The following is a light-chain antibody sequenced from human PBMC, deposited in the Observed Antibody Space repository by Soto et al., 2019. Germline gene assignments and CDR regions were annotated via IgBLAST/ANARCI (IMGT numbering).Light chain of an antibody. CDR3: QHYNSYSEA. CDR1: QTISSW. J-gene: IGKJ1*01. Sequence: DIQMPQSPSTLSGSVGDRVTITCRASQTISSWLAWYQQKPGKAPKLLIYKASTLKSGVPSRFSGSGSGTEFTLTISSLQPDDFATDYCQHYNSYSEAFGQGTKVELK. CDR2: KAS. V-gene: IGKV1-5*03.